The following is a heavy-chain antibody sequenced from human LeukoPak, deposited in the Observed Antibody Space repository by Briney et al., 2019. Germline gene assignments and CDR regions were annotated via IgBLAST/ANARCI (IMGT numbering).Heavy chain of an antibody. V-gene: IGHV4-59*01. CDR3: ARAAGLANTPAFDY. J-gene: IGHJ4*02. CDR2: IYSSGTT. CDR1: GGPINTFY. Sequence: AETETLTCTVSGGPINTFYWNWIRQPPGKGLEWIGYIYSSGTTNYNPSLKSRVTISIDASKNQFSLKLDSVTAADTAIYYCARAAGLANTPAFDYWGQGARVPVSS. D-gene: IGHD3/OR15-3a*01.